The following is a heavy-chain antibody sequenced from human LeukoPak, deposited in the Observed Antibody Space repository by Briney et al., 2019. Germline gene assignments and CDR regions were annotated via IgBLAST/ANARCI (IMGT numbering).Heavy chain of an antibody. J-gene: IGHJ4*02. CDR1: GGSFSGYY. CDR2: INHSGST. CDR3: AREYCSSTSCYLYFDY. D-gene: IGHD2-2*01. Sequence: SETLSLTCAVYGGSFSGYYWSWIRQPPGKGLEWIGEINHSGSTNYNPSLKSRVTISVDTSKNQFSLKLSSVTAADTAVYYCAREYCSSTSCYLYFDYRGQGTLVTVSS. V-gene: IGHV4-34*01.